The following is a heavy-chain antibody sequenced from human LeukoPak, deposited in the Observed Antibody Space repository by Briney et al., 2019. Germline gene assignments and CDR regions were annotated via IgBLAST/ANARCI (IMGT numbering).Heavy chain of an antibody. CDR1: GGTFSSYA. Sequence: ASVKVSCKASGGTFSSYAISWVRQAPGRGLEWMGWINPNSGGTNYAQKFQGRVTMTRDTSISTAYMELSRLRSDDTAVYYCARDYEGARGYYYYYYMDVWGKGTTVTVSS. CDR3: ARDYEGARGYYYYYYMDV. CDR2: INPNSGGT. D-gene: IGHD3-10*01. J-gene: IGHJ6*03. V-gene: IGHV1-2*02.